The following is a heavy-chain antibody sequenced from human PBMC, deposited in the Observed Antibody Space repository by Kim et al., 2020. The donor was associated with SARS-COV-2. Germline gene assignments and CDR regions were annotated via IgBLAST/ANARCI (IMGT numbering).Heavy chain of an antibody. V-gene: IGHV3-33*01. Sequence: GGSLRLSCAASGFTFSSYGMHWVRQAPGKGLEWVAVIWYDGSNKYYADSVKGRFTISRDNSKNTLYLQMNSLRAEDTAVYYCARGPFYCSGGSCYPDYWGQGTLVTVSS. J-gene: IGHJ4*02. CDR1: GFTFSSYG. D-gene: IGHD2-15*01. CDR3: ARGPFYCSGGSCYPDY. CDR2: IWYDGSNK.